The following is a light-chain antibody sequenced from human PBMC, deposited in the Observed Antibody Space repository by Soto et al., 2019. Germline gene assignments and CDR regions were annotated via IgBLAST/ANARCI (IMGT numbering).Light chain of an antibody. J-gene: IGKJ5*01. CDR1: QSISDW. CDR3: QQYNTYPIT. V-gene: IGKV1-5*03. CDR2: KAS. Sequence: DIQMTQSPSTLSASVGDRVTITCRASQSISDWLAWYQQKPGKAPKLLIYKASGLESGVPSRFSGSGSVTEFTLTITSLQPDDFATYYCQQYNTYPITFGQGTRLEIK.